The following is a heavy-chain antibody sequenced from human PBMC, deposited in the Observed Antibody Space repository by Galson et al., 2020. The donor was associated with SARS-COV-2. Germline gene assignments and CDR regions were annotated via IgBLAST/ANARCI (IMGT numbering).Heavy chain of an antibody. J-gene: IGHJ6*02. CDR2: IYTSGST. Sequence: SETLSLTCTVSGVNISSGSYYWSWIRQPAGKGLEWIGRIYTSGSTNYNPSLKSRVTISVDTSKNQFSLKLSSVTAADTAVYYCVRDALVTIFGVVSAHYGMDVWGQVTTVTVSS. V-gene: IGHV4-61*02. CDR3: VRDALVTIFGVVSAHYGMDV. D-gene: IGHD3-3*01. CDR1: GVNISSGSYY.